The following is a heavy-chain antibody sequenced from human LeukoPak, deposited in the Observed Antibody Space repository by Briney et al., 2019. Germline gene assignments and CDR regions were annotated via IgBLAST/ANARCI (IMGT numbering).Heavy chain of an antibody. J-gene: IGHJ4*02. Sequence: SETLSLTCTVSGGSISSYYWSWIRQPPGKGLEWIGYIYYSGSTNYNPSLKSRVTISVDTSKNQFSLKLSSVTAADTAVYYCAREGHSTVSTYSYFDYWGQGTLVTVSS. CDR3: AREGHSTVSTYSYFDY. CDR2: IYYSGST. V-gene: IGHV4-59*01. D-gene: IGHD4-17*01. CDR1: GGSISSYY.